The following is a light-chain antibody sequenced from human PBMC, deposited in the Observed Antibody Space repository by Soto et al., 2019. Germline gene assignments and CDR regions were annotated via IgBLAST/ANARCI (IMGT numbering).Light chain of an antibody. Sequence: IVMTHSPATLSVSPGERATLSCRASQDVLTNLAWYQQKPGQSPRLLIYRASTRATGVPARFSGSGSGTEFTLTISILRSEDYAVDDYQHYNDWTSITFGQGTRLEIK. CDR1: QDVLTN. CDR3: QHYNDWTSIT. CDR2: RAS. V-gene: IGKV3-15*01. J-gene: IGKJ5*01.